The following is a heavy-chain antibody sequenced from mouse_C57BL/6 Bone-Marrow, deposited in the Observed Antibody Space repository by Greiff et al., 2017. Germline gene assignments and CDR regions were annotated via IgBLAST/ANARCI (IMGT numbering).Heavy chain of an antibody. D-gene: IGHD1-1*01. CDR3: ARHEDGDYDGSSDESYAMDY. V-gene: IGHV1-62-2*01. J-gene: IGHJ4*01. Sequence: QVQLKESGAELVKPGASVKLSCKASGYTFTEYTIHWVKQRSGQGLEWIGWFYPGSGSIKYNEKFKDKATLTADKSSSTVYMELSRLTSEDSAVYFCARHEDGDYDGSSDESYAMDYWGQGTSVTVSS. CDR1: GYTFTEYT. CDR2: FYPGSGSI.